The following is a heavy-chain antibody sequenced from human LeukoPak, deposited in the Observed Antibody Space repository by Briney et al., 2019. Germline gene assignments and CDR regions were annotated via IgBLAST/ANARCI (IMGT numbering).Heavy chain of an antibody. CDR2: IRYDGSNK. CDR3: AKDYYSGQYCSGGSCYSLGLDSFDI. J-gene: IGHJ3*02. Sequence: GGSLRLSCAASGFTFSSYGMHWVRQAPGKGLEWVAFIRYDGSNKYYADSVKGRFTISRDNSKNTLYLQMNNLRAEDTAVYYCAKDYYSGQYCSGGSCYSLGLDSFDIWGQGTMVTVSS. V-gene: IGHV3-30*02. D-gene: IGHD2-15*01. CDR1: GFTFSSYG.